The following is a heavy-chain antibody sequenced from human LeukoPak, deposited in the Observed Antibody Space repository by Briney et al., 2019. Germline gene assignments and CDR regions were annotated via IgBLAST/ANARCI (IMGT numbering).Heavy chain of an antibody. Sequence: PGGSLRLFCAVSGFTLSSDWMHWLRQAPGKGLEWVSHMNQDGSDTSYADSVKGRFTISRDNAKNTVYLQINSLRAEDSAVYYCATVFGYWGQGTLVTVSS. V-gene: IGHV3-74*01. CDR2: MNQDGSDT. J-gene: IGHJ4*02. CDR3: ATVFGY. CDR1: GFTLSSDW.